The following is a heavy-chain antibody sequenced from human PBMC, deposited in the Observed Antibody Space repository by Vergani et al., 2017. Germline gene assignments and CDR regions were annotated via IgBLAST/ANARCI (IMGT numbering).Heavy chain of an antibody. CDR3: ARSLVAGKGGY. D-gene: IGHD6-19*01. Sequence: LVESGGGLVQPGGSLRLSCAASSFSVSSHYMTWVRQAPGKGLEWVSTINIGGRTSYADSVRGRFTISRDSAKNSLYLEMNSLRVEDTAVYFCARSLVAGKGGYWGQGTRVAVSS. CDR2: INIGGRT. J-gene: IGHJ4*02. CDR1: SFSVSSHY. V-gene: IGHV3-66*01.